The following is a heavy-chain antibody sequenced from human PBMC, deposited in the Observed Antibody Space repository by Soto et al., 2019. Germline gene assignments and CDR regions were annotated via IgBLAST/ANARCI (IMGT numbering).Heavy chain of an antibody. CDR1: GFTFSSDG. Sequence: QVQLVESGGGVVQPGRSLRLSCAASGFTFSSDGMHWVRQAPGKGLEWVAVISYDGSNKYYADSVKGRFTISRDNSKNTLYLQRNSLRSEDTAVDYCAKDLFTMVRGFYYDGMDVWGQGTTVTVSS. CDR3: AKDLFTMVRGFYYDGMDV. D-gene: IGHD3-10*01. CDR2: ISYDGSNK. J-gene: IGHJ6*02. V-gene: IGHV3-30*18.